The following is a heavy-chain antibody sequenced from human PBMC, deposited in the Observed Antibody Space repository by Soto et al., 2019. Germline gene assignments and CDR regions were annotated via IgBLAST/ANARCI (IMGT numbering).Heavy chain of an antibody. CDR3: ARGSPLARVPGWFDP. Sequence: PSGTLSLTCTVSGGSISSGDYYWSWIRQHPGKGLEWIGYIYYSGSTYYNPSLKSRVSISKDTSKNQFSLKLSSVTVADTAVYYCARGSPLARVPGWFDPWGQGTLVTVSS. D-gene: IGHD3-10*01. CDR1: GGSISSGDYY. CDR2: IYYSGST. J-gene: IGHJ5*02. V-gene: IGHV4-31*03.